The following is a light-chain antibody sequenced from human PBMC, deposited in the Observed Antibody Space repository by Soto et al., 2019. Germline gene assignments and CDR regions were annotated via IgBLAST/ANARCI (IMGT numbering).Light chain of an antibody. CDR3: SSYTDSGSLYV. CDR1: SSDVGGYNY. Sequence: QSVLAQPASVSGSPGQSITIPCTGTSSDVGGYNYVSWFQHRPGKAPKLMIYEVSNRPSGVPNRFSASKSGNTASLTISGLQAEDEAYHFCSSYTDSGSLYVFGTGTKGTVL. J-gene: IGLJ1*01. CDR2: EVS. V-gene: IGLV2-14*01.